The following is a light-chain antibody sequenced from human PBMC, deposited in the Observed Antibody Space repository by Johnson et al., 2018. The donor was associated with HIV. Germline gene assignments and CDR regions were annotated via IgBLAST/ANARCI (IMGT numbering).Light chain of an antibody. J-gene: IGLJ1*01. Sequence: QSVLTQPPSVSAAPGQKVTISCSGSSSNIGNNYVSWYQQLPGTAPKLLIYENNKRPSGIPDRFSGSKSGTSATLGITGLQTGDEADYYCGPWDSSLTAVFGTGPKVTVL. CDR3: GPWDSSLTAV. V-gene: IGLV1-51*02. CDR1: SSNIGNNY. CDR2: ENN.